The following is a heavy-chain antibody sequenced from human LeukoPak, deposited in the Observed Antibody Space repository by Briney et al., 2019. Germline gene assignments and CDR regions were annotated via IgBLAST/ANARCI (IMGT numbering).Heavy chain of an antibody. CDR3: ARGDVDYGGKDN. D-gene: IGHD3-16*01. J-gene: IGHJ4*01. Sequence: ASVKVSCKASGYTFTSYGISWVRQAPGQGLEGMGWINPNTGGTHYAQNFQGRVTMTRDTSISTAYMEFSRLKSDDTAGYYCARGDVDYGGKDNWGHGTRSPSPQ. CDR1: GYTFTSYG. CDR2: INPNTGGT. V-gene: IGHV1-2*02.